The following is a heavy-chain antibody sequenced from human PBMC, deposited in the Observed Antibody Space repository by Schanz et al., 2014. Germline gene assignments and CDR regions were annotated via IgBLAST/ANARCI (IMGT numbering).Heavy chain of an antibody. CDR2: IKQDGSEK. V-gene: IGHV3-7*01. D-gene: IGHD6-13*01. CDR3: AKDFVPLVQQLIRSGGAHLDH. J-gene: IGHJ4*02. Sequence: EVQLVESGGGLVQPGESLRLSCAASGFSFSNYWMSWVRQAPGKGLEWVANIKQDGSEKYYVDSVKGRFTISRDNAKKSLYLRMNSLRAEDTAVYYCAKDFVPLVQQLIRSGGAHLDHWGQGTLVTVSS. CDR1: GFSFSNYW.